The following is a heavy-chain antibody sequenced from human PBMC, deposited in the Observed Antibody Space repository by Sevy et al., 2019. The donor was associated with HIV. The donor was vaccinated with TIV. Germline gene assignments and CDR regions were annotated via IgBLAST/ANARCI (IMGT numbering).Heavy chain of an antibody. D-gene: IGHD5-12*01. J-gene: IGHJ5*02. CDR2: IYYTGST. Sequence: SETLSLTCTVSGGSISTYYWSWIRQPPGKGLEYIGYIYYTGSTNYNPSLKSRVTISVDTSKNQFSLNLRSVTAVDTAVYYCVRAPPVRSGDDSLNWFDPWGQGTLVTVSS. CDR3: VRAPPVRSGDDSLNWFDP. V-gene: IGHV4-59*01. CDR1: GGSISTYY.